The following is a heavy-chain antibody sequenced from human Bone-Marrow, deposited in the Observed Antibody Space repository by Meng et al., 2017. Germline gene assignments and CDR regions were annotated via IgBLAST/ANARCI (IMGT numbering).Heavy chain of an antibody. V-gene: IGHV3-48*03. J-gene: IGHJ5*02. CDR2: ISRSESAI. CDR1: GFTFSSYA. D-gene: IGHD4-17*01. CDR3: ARGTEYGAYHWFDP. Sequence: GESLKISCAASGFTFSSYAMSWVRQAPGKGLEWVSYISRSESAIYYADSVKGRFTISRDNAKNSLFLQMNSLRAEDTAVYYCARGTEYGAYHWFDPWGQGTLVTVSS.